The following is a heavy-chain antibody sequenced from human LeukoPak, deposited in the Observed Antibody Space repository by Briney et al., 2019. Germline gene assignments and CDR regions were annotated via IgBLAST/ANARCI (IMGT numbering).Heavy chain of an antibody. V-gene: IGHV3-48*04. D-gene: IGHD3-10*02. CDR2: ISSSGSTI. Sequence: GGSLRLSCAASGFTFSIYGMNWVRQAPGKGLEWVSCISSSGSTIYYADSVKGRFTISRDNAKNSLYLQMNSLRAEDTAVYYCAELGITMIGGVWGKGTTVTISS. CDR3: AELGITMIGGV. CDR1: GFTFSIYG. J-gene: IGHJ6*04.